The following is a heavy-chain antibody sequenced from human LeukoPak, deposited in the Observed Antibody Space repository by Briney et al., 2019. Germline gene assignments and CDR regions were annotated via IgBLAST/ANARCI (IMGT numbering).Heavy chain of an antibody. J-gene: IGHJ4*02. Sequence: SGTLSLTCAVSGGSISSSNWWSWVRQPPGKGLEWIGYIYYSGTTNYSPSLKSRLTISVDTSKNQFSLKLTSATSVDTAVYYCARQNPAAAGQGLDYWGQGTLVTVSS. CDR2: IYYSGTT. CDR1: GGSISSSNW. V-gene: IGHV4-4*02. D-gene: IGHD6-13*01. CDR3: ARQNPAAAGQGLDY.